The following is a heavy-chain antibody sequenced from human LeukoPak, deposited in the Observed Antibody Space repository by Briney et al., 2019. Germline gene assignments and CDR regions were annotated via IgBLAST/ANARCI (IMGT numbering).Heavy chain of an antibody. CDR2: ISSSSSYI. V-gene: IGHV3-21*01. CDR1: GFTFSSYS. Sequence: PGGSLRLSCAASGFTFSSYSMNWVRQAPGKGLEWVSSISSSSSYIYYADSVKGRFTISRDNAKNSLYLQMNSLRAEDTAVYYCARDRTLTTSEYYFDYWGQGTLVTVSS. D-gene: IGHD4-11*01. CDR3: ARDRTLTTSEYYFDY. J-gene: IGHJ4*02.